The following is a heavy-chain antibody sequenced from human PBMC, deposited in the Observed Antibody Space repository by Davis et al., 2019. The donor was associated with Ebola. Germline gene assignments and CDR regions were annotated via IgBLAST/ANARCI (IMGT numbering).Heavy chain of an antibody. V-gene: IGHV3-7*01. CDR2: IKQDGSVT. Sequence: GGSLRLSCAASGFIFSNYWMTWVRQAPGKGPEWVANIKQDGSVTYSVDSVRGRFTISRDNAKNSLDLQMSSLRAEDTAVYYCAREYEDVLGFLEWGKKRDYYGMDVWGQGTKVTVSS. CDR1: GFIFSNYW. J-gene: IGHJ6*02. D-gene: IGHD3-3*01. CDR3: AREYEDVLGFLEWGKKRDYYGMDV.